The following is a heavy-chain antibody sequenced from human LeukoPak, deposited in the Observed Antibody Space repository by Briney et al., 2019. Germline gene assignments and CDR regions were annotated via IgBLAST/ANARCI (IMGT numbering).Heavy chain of an antibody. Sequence: PSETLSLTCTVSGGSISSYYWSWIRQPPGKGLEWIGYIYYSGSTNYNPSLKSRVTISVETSKNQFSLKLSSVTAADTAVHYCARGARYWASRGYFDYWGQGTLVTVSS. J-gene: IGHJ4*02. CDR1: GGSISSYY. D-gene: IGHD2-15*01. CDR2: IYYSGST. CDR3: ARGARYWASRGYFDY. V-gene: IGHV4-59*01.